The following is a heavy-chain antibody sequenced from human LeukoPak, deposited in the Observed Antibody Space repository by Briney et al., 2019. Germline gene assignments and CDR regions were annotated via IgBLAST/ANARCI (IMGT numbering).Heavy chain of an antibody. CDR3: ARAGTSWAFDI. CDR2: INPSDGST. Sequence: GASVKVSCKASGYTFTSYYMHWVRQAPGQGLEWMGIINPSDGSTSYAQKFPGRVTMTRDTSTSTVYMELSSLRSGDTAVYYCARAGTSWAFDIWGQGTMVTVSS. D-gene: IGHD2-2*01. CDR1: GYTFTSYY. V-gene: IGHV1-46*01. J-gene: IGHJ3*02.